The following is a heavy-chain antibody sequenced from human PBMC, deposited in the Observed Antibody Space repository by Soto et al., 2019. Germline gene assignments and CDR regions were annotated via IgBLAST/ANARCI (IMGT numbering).Heavy chain of an antibody. J-gene: IGHJ5*02. V-gene: IGHV3-53*01. CDR2: ISSSGES. CDR3: TGVVVIAAAWVWFDP. D-gene: IGHD2-21*01. Sequence: GESLRLSCAPSGFTVSGTYMIWVRQAPGRGLEWVSIISSSGESFYADSVKGRFTISRDSSDNTVYLQMNSLKTEDTAVYYCTGVVVIAAAWVWFDPWGQGTLVTVSS. CDR1: GFTVSGTY.